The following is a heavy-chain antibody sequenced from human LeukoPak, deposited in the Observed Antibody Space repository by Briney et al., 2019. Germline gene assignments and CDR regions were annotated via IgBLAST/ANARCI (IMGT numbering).Heavy chain of an antibody. Sequence: PGGSLRLSCAASGFTFSNYAMSWVRQAPGKGLEWVAVISYDGSNKYYADSVKGRFTISRDNSKNTLYLQMNSLRAEDTAVYYCAKDISYYYDSSGYPTMNWFDPWGQGTLVTVSS. V-gene: IGHV3-30*18. D-gene: IGHD3-22*01. J-gene: IGHJ5*02. CDR2: ISYDGSNK. CDR3: AKDISYYYDSSGYPTMNWFDP. CDR1: GFTFSNYA.